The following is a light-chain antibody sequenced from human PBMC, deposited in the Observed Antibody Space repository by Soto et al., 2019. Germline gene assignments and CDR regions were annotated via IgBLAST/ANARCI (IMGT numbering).Light chain of an antibody. Sequence: DIQMPQSPSTLSASLGDRVGITGLASESISSWLAWYQQKPGKAPKLLIYKASNLESGVPSRFSGSGSGTDFTLTISSLQPEDFATYYCQQLNSYPLTFGGGTKVDVK. CDR2: KAS. CDR1: ESISSW. V-gene: IGKV1-5*03. CDR3: QQLNSYPLT. J-gene: IGKJ4*01.